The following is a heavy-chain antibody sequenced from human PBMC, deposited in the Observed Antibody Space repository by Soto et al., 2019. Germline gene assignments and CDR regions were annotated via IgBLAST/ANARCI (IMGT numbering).Heavy chain of an antibody. J-gene: IGHJ2*01. V-gene: IGHV3-23*01. D-gene: IGHD6-13*01. CDR3: AKAYSSIWSHWYFDL. Sequence: GASLRLSCAASGFTFSSYAMNWVRQAPGKGLEWVSLIGGDGGSTYYADSVRGRFTISRDNSKNTLYLQMNSLRAEDTAIYYCAKAYSSIWSHWYFDLWGLGTLVTVSS. CDR2: IGGDGGST. CDR1: GFTFSSYA.